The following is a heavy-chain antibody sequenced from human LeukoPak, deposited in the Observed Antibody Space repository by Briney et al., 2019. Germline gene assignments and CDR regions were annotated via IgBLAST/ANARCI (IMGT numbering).Heavy chain of an antibody. CDR1: GLTFSSYA. V-gene: IGHV3-23*01. J-gene: IGHJ4*02. D-gene: IGHD3-22*01. CDR3: AKHLQRERIVVVTPPSGY. Sequence: GGSLRLSCAASGLTFSSYAMSWVRQAPGKGLEWVSAISGSGGSTYYADSVKGRFTISRDNSKNTLYLQMNSLRAEDTAVYYCAKHLQRERIVVVTPPSGYWGQGTLVTVSS. CDR2: ISGSGGST.